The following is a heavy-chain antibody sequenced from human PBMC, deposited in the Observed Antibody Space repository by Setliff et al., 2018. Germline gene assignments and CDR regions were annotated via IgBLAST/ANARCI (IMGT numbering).Heavy chain of an antibody. CDR1: GFTFSNYW. CDR2: IDSDGSVT. D-gene: IGHD2-15*01. Sequence: GGSLRLSCAASGFTFSNYWMHWGRQAPGKGLVWVSRIDSDGSVTHYADAVRGRFIISRDNAKNTLYLQMNRLSDEDTAMYYCGSWSVVAAGTDWGQGTLVTVSS. V-gene: IGHV3-74*01. J-gene: IGHJ4*02. CDR3: GSWSVVAAGTD.